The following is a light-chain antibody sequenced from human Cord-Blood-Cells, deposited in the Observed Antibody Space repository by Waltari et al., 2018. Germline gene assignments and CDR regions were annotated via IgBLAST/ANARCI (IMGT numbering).Light chain of an antibody. V-gene: IGLV3-19*01. J-gene: IGLJ3*02. CDR2: GKN. Sequence: SSELTQDPAVSVALGQTVRITCQGDSHRSYYESWYQQKPGQAPVLVIYGKNNRPSGIPDRFSGSSSGNTASLTITGAQAEDEADYYCNSRDSSGNHWVFGGGTKLTVL. CDR1: SHRSYY. CDR3: NSRDSSGNHWV.